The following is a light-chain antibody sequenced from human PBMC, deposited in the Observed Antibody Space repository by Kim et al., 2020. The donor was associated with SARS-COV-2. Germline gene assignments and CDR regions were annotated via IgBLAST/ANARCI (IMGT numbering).Light chain of an antibody. CDR1: QGISNY. CDR3: QQCKGAPWT. J-gene: IGKJ1*01. V-gene: IGKV1-27*01. CDR2: AAS. Sequence: ASVGDRVPITGRASQGISNYLAWYQQKPGKVPKLLIYAASALRSGVPSRFSGSGSGTDFTLTITSLQPEDVAVYYCQQCKGAPWTFGHGTKVDIK.